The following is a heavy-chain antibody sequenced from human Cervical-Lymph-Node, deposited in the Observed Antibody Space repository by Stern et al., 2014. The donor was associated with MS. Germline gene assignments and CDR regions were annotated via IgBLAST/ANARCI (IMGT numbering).Heavy chain of an antibody. Sequence: QLQLQESGPGLVKPSQTLSLSCAVSGGSISRGGYCWTWIRQHPGKGLEGIGNICYSDGTSYNPSLKSRVSISLDTSQNHFSLKLSSVTAADTAVYFCAREHMVRGVVGQHYYHYYGLDVWGQGTTVTVSS. V-gene: IGHV4-31*11. CDR2: ICYSDGT. CDR3: AREHMVRGVVGQHYYHYYGLDV. D-gene: IGHD3-10*01. CDR1: GGSISRGGYC. J-gene: IGHJ6*02.